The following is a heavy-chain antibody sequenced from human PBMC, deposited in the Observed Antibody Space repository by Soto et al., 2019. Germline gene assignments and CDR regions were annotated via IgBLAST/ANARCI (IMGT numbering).Heavy chain of an antibody. Sequence: QVQLVQSGAEVKKPGSSVKVSCKASGGTFTGNPISWVRQPPGRGLEWMGGIIPMFGTTNYAQKFQGRVTITADESTTTAYMELNSLRSEDTAVYYCARENSIASLSYYYGMEVWGQGTTVTVSS. V-gene: IGHV1-69*01. CDR3: ARENSIASLSYYYGMEV. CDR2: IIPMFGTT. CDR1: GGTFTGNP. D-gene: IGHD6-6*01. J-gene: IGHJ6*02.